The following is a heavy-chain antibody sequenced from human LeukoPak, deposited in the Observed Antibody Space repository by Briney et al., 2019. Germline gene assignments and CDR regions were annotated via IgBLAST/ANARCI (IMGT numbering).Heavy chain of an antibody. CDR3: AKYRLIWLPAPVFEY. J-gene: IGHJ4*02. CDR1: GFTFSDYW. Sequence: GGSLRLSCGGSGFTFSDYWMTWVRQAPGKGLEWVANIKEDESEKDYADSVKGRFTISRDNAKNSLYLQMNSLRPEDTAVYYCAKYRLIWLPAPVFEYWGQGTLVTVSS. CDR2: IKEDESEK. D-gene: IGHD5-24*01. V-gene: IGHV3-7*01.